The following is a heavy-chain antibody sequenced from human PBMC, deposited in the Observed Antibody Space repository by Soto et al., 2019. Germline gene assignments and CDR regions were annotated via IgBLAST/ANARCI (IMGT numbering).Heavy chain of an antibody. D-gene: IGHD2-15*01. Sequence: GASVKVSCKASGYTFTSYDINWVRQATGQGLEWMGWMNPNSGNTGYAQKFQGRVTMTRNTSISTAYMELSSLRSEDTAVYYCARGVVAATADDYWGQGTLVTVS. CDR3: ARGVVAATADDY. V-gene: IGHV1-8*01. CDR2: MNPNSGNT. CDR1: GYTFTSYD. J-gene: IGHJ4*02.